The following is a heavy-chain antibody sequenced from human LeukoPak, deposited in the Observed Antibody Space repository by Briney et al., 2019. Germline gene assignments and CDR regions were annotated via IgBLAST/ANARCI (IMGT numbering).Heavy chain of an antibody. Sequence: SVKVSCKASGGTFSSYAISWVRQVPGQGLEWMGGIIPIFGTANYAQKFQGRVTITTDESTSTAYMELSSLRSEDTAVYYCARGNVLRFLEWLLSDAFDIWGQGTMVTVSS. V-gene: IGHV1-69*05. CDR2: IIPIFGTA. CDR1: GGTFSSYA. J-gene: IGHJ3*02. CDR3: ARGNVLRFLEWLLSDAFDI. D-gene: IGHD3-3*01.